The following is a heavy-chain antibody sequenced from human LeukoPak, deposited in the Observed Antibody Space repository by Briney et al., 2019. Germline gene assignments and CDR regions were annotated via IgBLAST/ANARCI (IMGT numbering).Heavy chain of an antibody. D-gene: IGHD2-2*01. CDR3: ARDPSSRASWFDP. Sequence: MGRIIPILGIANYTQKFQGRVTITADKSTSTAYMELSSLRSEDTAVYYCARDPSSRASWFDPWGQGTLVTVSS. J-gene: IGHJ5*02. CDR2: IIPILGIA. V-gene: IGHV1-69*04.